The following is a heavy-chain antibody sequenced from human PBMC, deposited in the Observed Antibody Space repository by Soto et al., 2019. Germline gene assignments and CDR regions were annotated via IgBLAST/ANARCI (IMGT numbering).Heavy chain of an antibody. J-gene: IGHJ4*02. Sequence: GGSLRISCAASGFTFSSSAMSGVRQAPGKGLEWVSAISGSGGSAYYVDSVKGRFTISRDNSKNTLYLQMNSLRADDTAVYYCAKDTTYYYDTAPYWGQGTLVTVSS. CDR2: ISGSGGSA. V-gene: IGHV3-23*01. CDR3: AKDTTYYYDTAPY. CDR1: GFTFSSSA. D-gene: IGHD3-22*01.